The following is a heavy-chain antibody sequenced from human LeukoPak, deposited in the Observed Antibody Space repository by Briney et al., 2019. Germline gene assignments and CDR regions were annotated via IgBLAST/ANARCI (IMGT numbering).Heavy chain of an antibody. J-gene: IGHJ4*02. CDR3: ASYDSSGYYYSFDY. CDR1: GGSITSSNYY. D-gene: IGHD3-22*01. CDR2: FYYSGST. V-gene: IGHV4-39*07. Sequence: SETLSLTCTVSGGSITSSNYYWGWIRQPPGKGLEWIGSFYYSGSTNYNPSLKSRVTISVDTSKNQFSLKLSSVTAADTAVYYCASYDSSGYYYSFDYWGQGTLVTVSS.